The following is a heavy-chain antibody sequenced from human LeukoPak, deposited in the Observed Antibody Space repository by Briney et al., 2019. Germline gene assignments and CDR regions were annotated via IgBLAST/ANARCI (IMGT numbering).Heavy chain of an antibody. D-gene: IGHD6-13*01. CDR2: ITGNGATT. J-gene: IGHJ6*03. CDR3: AKDPFIAAAGTGYYYMDV. CDR1: GFSFSNYG. Sequence: GGSLRLSCAASGFSFSNYGMNWVRQAPGKGLEWVSGITGNGATTYYADSVKGRFTISRDNSKNTLYLQMNSLRAEDTAVYYCAKDPFIAAAGTGYYYMDVWGKGTTVTISS. V-gene: IGHV3-23*01.